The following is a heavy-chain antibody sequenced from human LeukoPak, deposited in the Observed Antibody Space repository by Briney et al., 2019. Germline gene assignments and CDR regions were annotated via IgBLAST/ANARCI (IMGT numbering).Heavy chain of an antibody. Sequence: GGSLRLSCAASGFASGFTFSSYAMRWVRQAPGKGLEWLASINGRAATTYYADSVKGRFTISRDNSKNTLYLQMNSLGADDTAVYYCAKAPATGEGYYFYYMDVWGKGTTVTVSS. D-gene: IGHD7-27*01. V-gene: IGHV3-23*01. CDR1: GFTFSSYA. J-gene: IGHJ6*03. CDR3: AKAPATGEGYYFYYMDV. CDR2: INGRAATT.